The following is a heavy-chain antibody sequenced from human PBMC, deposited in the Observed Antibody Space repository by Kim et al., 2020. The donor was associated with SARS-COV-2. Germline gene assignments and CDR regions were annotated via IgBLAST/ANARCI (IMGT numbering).Heavy chain of an antibody. CDR2: IYHSGST. CDR3: ARVGWLVRDYYYGMDV. CDR1: GGSISSSNW. J-gene: IGHJ6*02. D-gene: IGHD6-19*01. V-gene: IGHV4-4*02. Sequence: SETLSLTCAVSGGSISSSNWWSWVRQPPGKGLEWIGEIYHSGSTNYNPSLKSRVTISVDKSKNQFSLKLSSVTAADTAVYYCARVGWLVRDYYYGMDVWGQGTTVTVSS.